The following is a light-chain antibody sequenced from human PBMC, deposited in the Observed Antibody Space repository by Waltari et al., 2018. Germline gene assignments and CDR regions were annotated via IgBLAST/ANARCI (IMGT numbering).Light chain of an antibody. V-gene: IGKV1-12*01. J-gene: IGKJ2*01. CDR2: AAS. CDR3: QQTNTFPFT. CDR1: QDIGRW. Sequence: IQMIRPPSPVPAPLGARVTITCRASQDIGRWLAWYQHKPGRAPNLLIFAASSLQNGVPSRFSGSGSGTYFTLTINSLQPEDFATYYCQQTNTFPFTFGQGTKLEIK.